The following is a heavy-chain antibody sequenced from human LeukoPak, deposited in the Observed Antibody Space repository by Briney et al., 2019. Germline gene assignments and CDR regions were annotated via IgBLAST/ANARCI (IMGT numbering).Heavy chain of an antibody. CDR1: GFTFSSYG. CDR3: AKDCLYGGNSPTDY. J-gene: IGHJ4*02. D-gene: IGHD4-23*01. CDR2: ISGSGGST. V-gene: IGHV3-23*01. Sequence: PGGSLRLSCAASGFTFSSYGMSWVRQAPGKGLEWVSAISGSGGSTYYADSVKGRFTISRDNSKNTLYLQMNSLRAEDTAVYYCAKDCLYGGNSPTDYWGQGTLVTVSS.